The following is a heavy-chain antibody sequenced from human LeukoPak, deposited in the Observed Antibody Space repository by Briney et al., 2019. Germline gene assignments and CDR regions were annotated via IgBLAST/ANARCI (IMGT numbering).Heavy chain of an antibody. V-gene: IGHV3-49*04. J-gene: IGHJ4*02. CDR1: GFTFGDYA. D-gene: IGHD3-10*01. CDR2: IRSKAYGGTT. CDR3: TRPPTYYYGSGSYYARTALDY. Sequence: GGSLRLSCTASGFTFGDYAMSWVRQAPGKGLEWVGFIRSKAYGGTTEYAASVKGRFTISRDDSKCIAYLQMNSLKTEDTAVYYCTRPPTYYYGSGSYYARTALDYWGQGTLVTVSS.